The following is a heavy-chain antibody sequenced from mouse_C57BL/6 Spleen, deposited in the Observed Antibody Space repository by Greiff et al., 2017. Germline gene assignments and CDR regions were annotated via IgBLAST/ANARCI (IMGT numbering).Heavy chain of an antibody. CDR3: AIASDPIYYGSNYAMDY. V-gene: IGHV1-69*01. Sequence: VQLQQPGAELVMPGASVKLSCKASGYTFTSYWMHWVKQRPGQGLEWIGEIDPSDSYTNYNQKFKGKSTLTVDKSSSTAYMQRSSLTSEDSAVYYGAIASDPIYYGSNYAMDYWGQGTSVTVSS. CDR2: IDPSDSYT. CDR1: GYTFTSYW. D-gene: IGHD1-1*01. J-gene: IGHJ4*01.